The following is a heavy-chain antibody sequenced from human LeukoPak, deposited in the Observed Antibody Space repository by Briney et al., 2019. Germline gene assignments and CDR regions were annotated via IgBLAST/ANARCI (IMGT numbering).Heavy chain of an antibody. V-gene: IGHV3-73*01. CDR1: GFTFSGSA. J-gene: IGHJ5*02. CDR2: IRSKANSYAT. Sequence: GGSLRLSCATSGFTFSGSAMHWVRQASGKGLEWVGRIRSKANSYATAYAASVKGRFTISRDDSKNTAYLQMNSLKTEDTAVYNCTFLIAMAGNWFYPWGQGTLVTVFS. D-gene: IGHD6-19*01. CDR3: TFLIAMAGNWFYP.